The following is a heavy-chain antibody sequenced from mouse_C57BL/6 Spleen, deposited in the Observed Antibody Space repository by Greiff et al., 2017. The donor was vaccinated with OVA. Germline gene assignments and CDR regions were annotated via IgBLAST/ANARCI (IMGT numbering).Heavy chain of an antibody. D-gene: IGHD1-1*01. CDR1: GYTFTSYW. J-gene: IGHJ4*01. CDR3: ARGSRSSYSKYYAMDY. CDR2: IHPNSGST. V-gene: IGHV1-64*01. Sequence: VQLQQPGAELVKPGASVKLSCKASGYTFTSYWMHWVKQRPGQGLEWIGMIHPNSGSTNYNEKFKSKATLTVDKSSSTAYMQHSSLTSEDSAVYCCARGSRSSYSKYYAMDYWGQGTSVTVSS.